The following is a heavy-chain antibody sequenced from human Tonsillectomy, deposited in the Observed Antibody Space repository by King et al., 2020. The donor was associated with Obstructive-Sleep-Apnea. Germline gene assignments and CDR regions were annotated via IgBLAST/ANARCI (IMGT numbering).Heavy chain of an antibody. V-gene: IGHV1-69*01. CDR1: GGTFSSYA. Sequence: VQLVQSGAEVKKPGSSVKVSCKASGGTFSSYAISWVRQAPGQGLEWMGGIIPIFGTANYAQKFQGRVTITADESMSTAYMELSSLRSEDTAVYYCARELVGRSSGYGGMDVWGQGTTVTVSS. D-gene: IGHD3-22*01. CDR2: IIPIFGTA. J-gene: IGHJ6*02. CDR3: ARELVGRSSGYGGMDV.